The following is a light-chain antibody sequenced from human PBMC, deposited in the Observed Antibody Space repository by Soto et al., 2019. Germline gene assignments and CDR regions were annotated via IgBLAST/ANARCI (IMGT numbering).Light chain of an antibody. CDR1: QGISSW. V-gene: IGKV1D-12*01. CDR3: QQSSDFPLT. J-gene: IGKJ4*01. CDR2: AAT. Sequence: DIEITQTPSFFSSSLLERFTITCRASQGISSWLAWYQQKPGKAPKLLIYAATILQSGVPSRFSGSESGTDFSLTISSLQPEDFATYFCQQSSDFPLTFGGGTKVDIK.